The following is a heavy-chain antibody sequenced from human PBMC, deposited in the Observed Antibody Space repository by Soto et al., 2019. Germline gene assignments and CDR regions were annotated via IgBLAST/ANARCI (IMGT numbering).Heavy chain of an antibody. CDR3: AREGLSRTGANDAFDI. CDR1: GDSVSSNSAA. D-gene: IGHD7-27*01. CDR2: TYYRSKWYN. J-gene: IGHJ3*02. Sequence: PSQTLSLTCAISGDSVSSNSAAWIWSRQSPSRGLEWLGRTYYRSKWYNDYAVSVKSRITINPDTSKNQFSLQLNSGTPEDTAVYYCAREGLSRTGANDAFDIWGQGTMVT. V-gene: IGHV6-1*01.